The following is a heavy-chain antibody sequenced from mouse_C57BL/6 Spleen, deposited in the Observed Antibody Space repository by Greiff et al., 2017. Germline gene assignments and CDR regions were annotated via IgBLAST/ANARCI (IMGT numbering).Heavy chain of an antibody. Sequence: QVHVKQPGAELVKPGASVKLSCKASGYTFTSYWMQWVKQRPGQGLEWIGEIDPSDSYTNYNQKFKGKATLTVDTSSSTAYMQLSSLTSEDSAVYYCARSLDGYPYAMDYWGQGTSVTVSS. CDR3: ARSLDGYPYAMDY. D-gene: IGHD2-3*01. V-gene: IGHV1-50*01. J-gene: IGHJ4*01. CDR1: GYTFTSYW. CDR2: IDPSDSYT.